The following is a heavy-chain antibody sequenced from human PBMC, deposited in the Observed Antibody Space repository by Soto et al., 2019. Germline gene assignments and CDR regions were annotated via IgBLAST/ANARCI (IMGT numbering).Heavy chain of an antibody. CDR1: GGSISSRSSY. CDR3: SVANSNWFDP. Sequence: SETLSLTCTVSGGSISSRSSYWSWIRQPPGKGLEWIGNIYHSGSTYYSPSLESRVTISIDTSKNQFSLRLNSVTATDAAVYYCSVANSNWFDPWGQGTLVTVSS. CDR2: IYHSGST. V-gene: IGHV4-39*01. D-gene: IGHD5-12*01. J-gene: IGHJ5*02.